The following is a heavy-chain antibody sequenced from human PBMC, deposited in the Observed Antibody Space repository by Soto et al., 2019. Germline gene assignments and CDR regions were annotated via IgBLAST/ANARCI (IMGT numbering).Heavy chain of an antibody. CDR1: GFTFSSYW. D-gene: IGHD5-12*01. CDR3: LRGNSGYGKFDY. CDR2: IKGDGSET. V-gene: IGHV3-74*01. Sequence: GGSLRLSCAAPGFTFSSYWMHWVRQAPGKGLVWVSRIKGDGSETNYADSVKGRFTISRDNAKNTLYLQLNSLRAEDTAVYYCLRGNSGYGKFDYWGQRTRVTVSS. J-gene: IGHJ4*02.